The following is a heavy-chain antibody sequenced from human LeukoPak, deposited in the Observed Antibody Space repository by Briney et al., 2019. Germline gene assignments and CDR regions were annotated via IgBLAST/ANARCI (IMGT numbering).Heavy chain of an antibody. D-gene: IGHD5-24*01. CDR2: IHYSGST. V-gene: IGHV4-59*01. CDR3: ARVFPQGYSDY. Sequence: SETLSLTCTVSGRSINNYYWTWIRQPPGKGLEWIGYIHYSGSTKYSPSLKSRLTISVDTSKNQFSLGLTSVTGADTAIYYRARVFPQGYSDYWGQGTLVTVSS. J-gene: IGHJ4*02. CDR1: GRSINNYY.